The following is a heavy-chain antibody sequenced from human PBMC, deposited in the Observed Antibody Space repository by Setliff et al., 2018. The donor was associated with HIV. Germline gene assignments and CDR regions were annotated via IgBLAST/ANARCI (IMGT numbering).Heavy chain of an antibody. CDR3: ARGGYSYGFGRHRAYFQY. V-gene: IGHV4-34*01. J-gene: IGHJ1*01. D-gene: IGHD5-18*01. CDR2: INHSGGT. Sequence: PSETLSLTCAVYGGSFSAYYWSWIRQTPGKGLEWIGEINHSGGTNYNPSRKSRVTMSVDTSKNQFSLKLSSVTAADTAVFYCARGGYSYGFGRHRAYFQYWGQGTQVTVSS. CDR1: GGSFSAYY.